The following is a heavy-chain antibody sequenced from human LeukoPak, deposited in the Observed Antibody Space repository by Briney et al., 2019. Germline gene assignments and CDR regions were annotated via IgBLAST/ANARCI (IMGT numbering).Heavy chain of an antibody. CDR3: VSFYEAY. CDR1: GNYW. J-gene: IGHJ4*02. Sequence: GSLRLSCAASGNYWMYWVRQAPGKGLVWVSHINSDGSWTSYADSVKGRFTISKDNAKNTVYLQMNNLRAEDTAVYYCVSFYEAYWGRGTLVTVPS. D-gene: IGHD2/OR15-2a*01. V-gene: IGHV3-74*01. CDR2: INSDGSWT.